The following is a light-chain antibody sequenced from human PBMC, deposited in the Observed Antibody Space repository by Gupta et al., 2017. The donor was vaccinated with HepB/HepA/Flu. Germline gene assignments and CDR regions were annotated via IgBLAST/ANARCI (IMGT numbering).Light chain of an antibody. CDR3: MQSLHVPFT. J-gene: IGKJ5*01. V-gene: IGKV2D-29*01. CDR2: EVS. Sequence: DIVMTQTPLSLSVTPGQPASISCKSTQSLLHSDGRTYLYWYLQKAGQPPQLLISEVSNRFSGVPDRFSGSESGTECPRKSSRVEADDVGLYSCMQSLHVPFTLGQGTRLDIK. CDR1: QSLLHSDGRTY.